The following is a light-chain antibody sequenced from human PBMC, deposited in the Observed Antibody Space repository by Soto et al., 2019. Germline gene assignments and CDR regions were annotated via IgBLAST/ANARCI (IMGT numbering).Light chain of an antibody. J-gene: IGLJ1*01. CDR1: STDVGAYIY. V-gene: IGLV2-14*01. CDR3: GSYTITDNQFV. CDR2: EVS. Sequence: QSVLAQPSSVSGSPGQSITISFTGTSTDVGAYIYVPCYQHHAGQGHELIIYEVSNRPSGVSDRLSGSKSGNKASLIISNLEAEDETDYYCGSYTITDNQFVFGTGTKVT.